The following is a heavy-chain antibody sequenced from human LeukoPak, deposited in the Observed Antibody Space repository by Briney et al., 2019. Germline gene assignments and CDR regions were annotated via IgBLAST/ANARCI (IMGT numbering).Heavy chain of an antibody. CDR3: ARGITGADY. V-gene: IGHV3-48*01. CDR1: GFTFSSYG. D-gene: IGHD1-20*01. J-gene: IGHJ4*02. Sequence: PGGSLRLSCAASGFTFSSYGMSWVRQAPGKGLEWVSYISSSSSTIYYADSVKGRFTISRDNAKNSLYLQMNSLRAEDTAVYYCARGITGADYWGQGTLVTVSS. CDR2: ISSSSSTI.